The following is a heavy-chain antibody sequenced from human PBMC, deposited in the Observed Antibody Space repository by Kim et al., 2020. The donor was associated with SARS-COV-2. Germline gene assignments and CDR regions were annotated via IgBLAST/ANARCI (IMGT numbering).Heavy chain of an antibody. CDR2: GET. V-gene: IGHV1-2*02. J-gene: IGHJ4*02. Sequence: GETKYAEKFHGKASITRDMSTNTAYVELYSLSFDDTAVYYCARDSDPDYWGQGTLVTVSS. CDR3: ARDSDPDY.